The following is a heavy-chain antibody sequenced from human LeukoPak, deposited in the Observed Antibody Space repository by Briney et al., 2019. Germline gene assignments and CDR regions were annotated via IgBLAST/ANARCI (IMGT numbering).Heavy chain of an antibody. CDR2: INHSGST. J-gene: IGHJ5*02. V-gene: IGHV4-34*01. CDR1: GGSFSGYY. CDR3: ATPPSAYYDFWSGS. D-gene: IGHD3-3*01. Sequence: SETLSLTCAVYGGSFSGYYWSWIRQPPGKGLEWIGEINHSGSTNYNPSLKSRVTISVDMSKNQFSLKLSSVTAADTAVYYCATPPSAYYDFWSGSWGQGTLVTVSS.